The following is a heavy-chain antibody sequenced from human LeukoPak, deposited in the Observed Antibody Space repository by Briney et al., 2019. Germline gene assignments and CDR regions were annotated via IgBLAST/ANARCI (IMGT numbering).Heavy chain of an antibody. V-gene: IGHV4-59*11. Sequence: PSETLSLTCTVSGGSISSHYWSWIRQPPGKGLEWIGYIYYSGSTNYNPSLKSRVTISVDTSKNQFSLKLSSVTAADTAVYYCARSIAAAPPDNWFDPWGQGTLVTVSS. J-gene: IGHJ5*02. D-gene: IGHD6-13*01. CDR3: ARSIAAAPPDNWFDP. CDR2: IYYSGST. CDR1: GGSISSHY.